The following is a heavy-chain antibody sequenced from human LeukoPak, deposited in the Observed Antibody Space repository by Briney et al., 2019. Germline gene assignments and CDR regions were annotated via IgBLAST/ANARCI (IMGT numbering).Heavy chain of an antibody. J-gene: IGHJ4*02. CDR2: IKQDGSEK. Sequence: PGGSLRLSCAASGFTFSSYWMSWVRQAPGKGLEWVANIKQDGSEKYYVDSVKGRFTISRDNAKNPLYLQMNSLRAEDTAVYYCAKEQVLRFLEWGYDYWGQGTLVTVSS. CDR1: GFTFSSYW. CDR3: AKEQVLRFLEWGYDY. V-gene: IGHV3-7*01. D-gene: IGHD3-3*01.